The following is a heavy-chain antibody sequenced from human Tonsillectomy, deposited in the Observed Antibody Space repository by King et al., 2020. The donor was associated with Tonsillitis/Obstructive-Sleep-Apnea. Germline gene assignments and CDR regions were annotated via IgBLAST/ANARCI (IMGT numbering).Heavy chain of an antibody. D-gene: IGHD3-16*01. CDR2: IFYSGTT. V-gene: IGHV4-59*13. J-gene: IGHJ6*03. Sequence: QLQLQESGPGLVKPSETLSLTCTVSGGSFSRFYWSWLRQPPGKGLEWVGCIFYSGTTTYNPSLKSRVTISVDPSKSRISLKLSSVTAADTAVYYCARTTVTTLEGDYMDVWGKGTTVTVSS. CDR3: ARTTVTTLEGDYMDV. CDR1: GGSFSRFY.